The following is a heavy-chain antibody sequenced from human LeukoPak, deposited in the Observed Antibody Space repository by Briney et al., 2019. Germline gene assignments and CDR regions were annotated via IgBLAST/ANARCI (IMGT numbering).Heavy chain of an antibody. V-gene: IGHV4-34*01. Sequence: SDTLSLTCAGYGGSFSGYYWSWIRQPTGKGLECIGESNQSGSTNYNPALKIRVTISVDTSKIQFSLKLSSVTAADTAVYYCARGVGEQQPMVGPSRFDPWGQGTLVTVSS. CDR2: SNQSGST. CDR1: GGSFSGYY. J-gene: IGHJ5*02. D-gene: IGHD6-13*01. CDR3: ARGVGEQQPMVGPSRFDP.